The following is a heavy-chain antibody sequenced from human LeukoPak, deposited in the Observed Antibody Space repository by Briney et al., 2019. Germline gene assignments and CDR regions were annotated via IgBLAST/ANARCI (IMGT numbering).Heavy chain of an antibody. CDR2: ISGSGGST. Sequence: GGSLRLSCAASGFTFSNCAMSWVRQAPGKGLEWVSSISGSGGSTYYADSVKGRFTISRDNSKNTLYLQMNSLRAEDTAVYYCASGITLLRGVMDFWGQGTLVTVFS. J-gene: IGHJ4*02. V-gene: IGHV3-23*01. CDR1: GFTFSNCA. D-gene: IGHD3-10*01. CDR3: ASGITLLRGVMDF.